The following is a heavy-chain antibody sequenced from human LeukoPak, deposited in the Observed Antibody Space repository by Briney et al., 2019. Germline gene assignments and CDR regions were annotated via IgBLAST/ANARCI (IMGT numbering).Heavy chain of an antibody. CDR2: ISSSSSYI. D-gene: IGHD3-16*01. J-gene: IGHJ5*02. CDR3: ARASGIALIDYLTS. V-gene: IGHV3-21*01. CDR1: GFTFGSYS. Sequence: PGGSLRLSCAASGFTFGSYSMNWVRQAPGKGREWVSSISSSSSYIYYADSVKGRFTISRDNAKNSLYLQMNSLRAEDTAVYYCARASGIALIDYLTSWGQGTLVTVSS.